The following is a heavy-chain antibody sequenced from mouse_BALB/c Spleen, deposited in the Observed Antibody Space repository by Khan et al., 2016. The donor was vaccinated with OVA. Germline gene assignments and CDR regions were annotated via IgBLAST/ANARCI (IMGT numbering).Heavy chain of an antibody. D-gene: IGHD2-14*01. V-gene: IGHV3-8*02. CDR3: ARSTYRYAFAY. CDR2: MIYTGYT. CDR1: GDSITSGY. J-gene: IGHJ3*01. Sequence: EVQLQESGPSLVKPSQTLSLTCSVTGDSITSGYWSWIRKFPGNKLEYMGYMIYTGYTDYNPSLKSRIAITRHNSTNQYYLQLNSVTAEDTATYYCARSTYRYAFAYWSQGTLVTVSA.